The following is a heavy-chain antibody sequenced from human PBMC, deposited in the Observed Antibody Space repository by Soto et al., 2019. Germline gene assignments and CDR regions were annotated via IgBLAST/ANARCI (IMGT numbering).Heavy chain of an antibody. CDR2: IFSNDEK. D-gene: IGHD3-10*01. CDR3: TRIEKGSATYT. Sequence: QVTLKESGPVLVKPTETLTLTCTVSGFSLSNTRMGVSWIRQPPGKALEWLAHIFSNDEKSYSTSLKSRLTTSKDTSKSQVVLSTTNMDPLDTATYYCTRIEKGSATYTWGQGTLVTVSS. CDR1: GFSLSNTRMG. J-gene: IGHJ5*02. V-gene: IGHV2-26*01.